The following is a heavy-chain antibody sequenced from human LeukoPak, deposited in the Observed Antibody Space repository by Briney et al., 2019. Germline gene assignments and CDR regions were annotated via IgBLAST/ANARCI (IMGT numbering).Heavy chain of an antibody. CDR1: GFTVSSNS. J-gene: IGHJ3*02. V-gene: IGHV3-53*01. D-gene: IGHD2-15*01. CDR3: ARRYCSGGSCYSERGAFDI. CDR2: IYSDNT. Sequence: GGSLRLSCTVSGFTVSSNSMSWVRQAPGKGLEWVSFIYSDNTHYSDSVKGRFTISRDNSKNTLYLQMNSLRAEDTAVYYCARRYCSGGSCYSERGAFDIWGQGTMVTVSS.